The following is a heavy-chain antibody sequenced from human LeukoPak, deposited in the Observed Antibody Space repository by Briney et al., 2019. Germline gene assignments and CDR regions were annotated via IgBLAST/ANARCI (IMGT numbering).Heavy chain of an antibody. D-gene: IGHD2-15*01. CDR3: ARNTCSGGTCYSDRGAFDI. V-gene: IGHV4-39*07. Sequence: SETLSLTCPVSGGSISSSNYYWGWIRQPPGKGLEWIGNIYYSGTTYYNPSLKSRVTISVDTSKNQFSLNLSSVTAADTAVYYCARNTCSGGTCYSDRGAFDIWGQGTMVTVSS. CDR2: IYYSGTT. CDR1: GGSISSSNYY. J-gene: IGHJ3*02.